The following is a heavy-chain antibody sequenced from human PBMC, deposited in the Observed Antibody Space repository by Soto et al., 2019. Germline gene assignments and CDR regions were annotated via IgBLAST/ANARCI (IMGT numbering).Heavy chain of an antibody. Sequence: SVKVSCKASGGTFSSYAISWVRQAPGQGLEWMGGIIPIFGTANYAQKFQGRVTITADKSTSTAYMELRSLRSDDTAVYYCARARTGTSAFDIWGQGTMVTVS. D-gene: IGHD1-1*01. CDR2: IIPIFGTA. CDR3: ARARTGTSAFDI. CDR1: GGTFSSYA. V-gene: IGHV1-69*06. J-gene: IGHJ3*02.